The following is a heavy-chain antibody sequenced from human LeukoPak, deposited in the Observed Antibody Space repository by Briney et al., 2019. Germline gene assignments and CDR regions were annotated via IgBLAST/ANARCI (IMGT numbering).Heavy chain of an antibody. CDR3: VGTIAYRGSEY. D-gene: IGHD1-7*01. CDR1: GFTFSSYA. CDR2: ISYDGSNK. Sequence: GGSLRLSCAASGFTFSSYAMHWVRQAPGKGLEWVAVISYDGSNKYYADSVKGRFTISRDNSKNTLYLQMNSLRAEDTAVYYCVGTIAYRGSEYWGQGALVTVSS. J-gene: IGHJ4*02. V-gene: IGHV3-30-3*01.